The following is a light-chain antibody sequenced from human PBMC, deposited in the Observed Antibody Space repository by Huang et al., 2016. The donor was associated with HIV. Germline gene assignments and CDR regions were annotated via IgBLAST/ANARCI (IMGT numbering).Light chain of an antibody. J-gene: IGKJ1*01. Sequence: DIVMTQTSLSLSVTPGQPASISCKSSWSLLHSDGKTYLYWYLQKPGQSPQLLIYGVSSRFSGVPDRFSGSGSGTEFTLKISRVEAEDVGVYYCMQGIHSWTFGQGTKVEIK. CDR1: WSLLHSDGKTY. V-gene: IGKV2-29*02. CDR2: GVS. CDR3: MQGIHSWT.